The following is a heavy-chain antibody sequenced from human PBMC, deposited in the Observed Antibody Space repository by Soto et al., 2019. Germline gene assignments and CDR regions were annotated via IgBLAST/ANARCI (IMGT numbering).Heavy chain of an antibody. CDR1: GFPFSTYS. CDR3: AKSRDAHNFYFYYGMDV. J-gene: IGHJ6*02. V-gene: IGHV3-64D*06. D-gene: IGHD2-2*01. Sequence: GGSLRLSCSASGFPFSTYSMYWVRQTPGKGLEYVSAIGPNGNGPYYADSVKGRFTISRDNSKNTLYLQVSGLRAEDTAVYYCAKSRDAHNFYFYYGMDVWGQGTTVTVSS. CDR2: IGPNGNGP.